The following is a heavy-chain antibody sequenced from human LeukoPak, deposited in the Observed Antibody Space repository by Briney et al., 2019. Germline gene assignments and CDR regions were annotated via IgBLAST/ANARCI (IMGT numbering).Heavy chain of an antibody. Sequence: SETLSLTCTVSGGSISNYYWSWIRQPAGKGLEWIGRINTSGSTNCNPSLKSRVTMSVDTSKNQFSLKLTSLTAADTAVYYCVSGKFGHYYYYGMDVWGQGTTVTVSS. J-gene: IGHJ6*02. CDR3: VSGKFGHYYYYGMDV. CDR1: GGSISNYY. CDR2: INTSGST. D-gene: IGHD3-10*01. V-gene: IGHV4-4*07.